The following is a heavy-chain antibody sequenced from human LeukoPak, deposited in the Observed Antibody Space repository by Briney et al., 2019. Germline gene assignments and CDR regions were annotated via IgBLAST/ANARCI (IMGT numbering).Heavy chain of an antibody. CDR3: ATEARGAGY. V-gene: IGHV3-33*01. CDR2: IWYDGSNQ. D-gene: IGHD3-10*01. J-gene: IGHJ4*02. Sequence: GRSLRLSCAASGFTFSSYGMHWVRQAPGKGLEWVAVIWYDGSNQYYADSVKGRFTISRDNSKNTLYLQMNSLRTEDTAVYYCATEARGAGYWGQGTLVTVSA. CDR1: GFTFSSYG.